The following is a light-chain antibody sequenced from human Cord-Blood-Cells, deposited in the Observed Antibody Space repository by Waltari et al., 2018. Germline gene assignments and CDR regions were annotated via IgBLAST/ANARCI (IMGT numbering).Light chain of an antibody. J-gene: IGKJ1*01. Sequence: DIQMTQSPSSLSASVGDRVTITCRASQSISRYFNWYQQKPGKDPKLLIYAASSLQSGVLSRFSGSGSGTDCTLTISSLQPEDFATYYCQQSYSTTWTFGPGTKVEIK. CDR2: AAS. CDR3: QQSYSTTWT. CDR1: QSISRY. V-gene: IGKV1-39*01.